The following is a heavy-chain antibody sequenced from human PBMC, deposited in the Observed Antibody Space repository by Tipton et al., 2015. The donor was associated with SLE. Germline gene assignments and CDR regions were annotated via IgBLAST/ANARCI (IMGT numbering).Heavy chain of an antibody. D-gene: IGHD2-15*01. J-gene: IGHJ4*02. CDR2: IYYSGST. CDR3: ATIDPDTESGVIPGDY. V-gene: IGHV4-39*07. Sequence: LRLSCTVSGGSISSSSYYWGWICQPPGKGLEWIGSIYYSGSTNYNPSLKSRVTISVDTSKNQFSLNLSSVTAADTALYYCATIDPDTESGVIPGDYWGQGILVTVSS. CDR1: GGSISSSSYY.